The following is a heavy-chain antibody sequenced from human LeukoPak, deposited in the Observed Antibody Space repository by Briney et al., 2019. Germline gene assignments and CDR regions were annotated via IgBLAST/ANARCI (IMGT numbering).Heavy chain of an antibody. CDR2: INHSGST. CDR1: GGTFSGYY. CDR3: ARRLQSPKTRPHNWYFDL. V-gene: IGHV4-34*01. D-gene: IGHD5-24*01. Sequence: SSETLSLTCAVYGGTFSGYYWSWIRQPPGKGLELIGEINHSGSTNYNPSLKSRVTISVDTSKNQFSLKLSSVTAADTAVYYCARRLQSPKTRPHNWYFDLWGRGTLVTVSS. J-gene: IGHJ2*01.